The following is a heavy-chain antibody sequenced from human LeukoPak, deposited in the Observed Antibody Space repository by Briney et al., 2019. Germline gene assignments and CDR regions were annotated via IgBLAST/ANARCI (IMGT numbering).Heavy chain of an antibody. CDR1: GFTVSSNY. Sequence: GSLRLSCAASGFTVSSNYMSWVRQAPGKGLEWVSVIYSGGSTYYADSVKGRFTISRDNSKNTLYLQMNSLRAEDTAVYYCASRVKVGATVVYWGQGTLVTVSS. V-gene: IGHV3-66*02. D-gene: IGHD1-26*01. CDR2: IYSGGST. J-gene: IGHJ4*02. CDR3: ASRVKVGATVVY.